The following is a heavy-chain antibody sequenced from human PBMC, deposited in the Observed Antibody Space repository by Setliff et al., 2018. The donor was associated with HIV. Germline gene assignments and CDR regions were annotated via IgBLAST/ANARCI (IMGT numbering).Heavy chain of an antibody. Sequence: SSETLSLTCTVSGASISSHYWSWIRQPPLKGLEWIGYIYYTGSTNYYPSLKSRVTISVDTSKNQFSLQLSSLTAADTAVYYCARGGGRGVTLLNWLDPWGQGTLVTVSS. J-gene: IGHJ5*02. D-gene: IGHD3-10*01. V-gene: IGHV4-59*11. CDR3: ARGGGRGVTLLNWLDP. CDR2: IYYTGST. CDR1: GASISSHY.